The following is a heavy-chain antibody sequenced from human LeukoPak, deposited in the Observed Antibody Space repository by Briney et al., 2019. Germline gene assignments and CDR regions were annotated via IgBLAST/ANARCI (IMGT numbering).Heavy chain of an antibody. V-gene: IGHV3-23*01. CDR1: GFTLSSYS. Sequence: GGSLRLSCVASGFTLSSYSMSWVRQAPGKGLEWVSAMSGSDTGSWYADSVKGRFTISRDSSKTTLYLQMNSLRAEDTAIYYCAKDARSFGGTYFDYWGQGIQVTVSS. CDR3: AKDARSFGGTYFDY. J-gene: IGHJ4*02. D-gene: IGHD4-23*01. CDR2: MSGSDTGS.